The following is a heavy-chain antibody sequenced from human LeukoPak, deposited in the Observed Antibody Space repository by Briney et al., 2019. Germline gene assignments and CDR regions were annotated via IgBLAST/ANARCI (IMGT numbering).Heavy chain of an antibody. Sequence: ESGPTLVNPTQTLTPTCTFSGFSLSTRGVGVGWIRQPPGKALQWPAFIYWDDDKRYSPSLKSRLTITKDTSKNQVVLTMTNMDPVDTATYYCAHGFNYYDSHPIVPFDYWGQGTLVTVSS. J-gene: IGHJ4*02. CDR2: IYWDDDK. D-gene: IGHD3-22*01. CDR1: GFSLSTRGVG. V-gene: IGHV2-5*02. CDR3: AHGFNYYDSHPIVPFDY.